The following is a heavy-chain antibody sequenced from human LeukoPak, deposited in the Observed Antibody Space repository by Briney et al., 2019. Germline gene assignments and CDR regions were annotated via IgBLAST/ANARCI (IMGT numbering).Heavy chain of an antibody. J-gene: IGHJ5*02. CDR1: GFTFSSYA. D-gene: IGHD6-13*01. CDR3: AKGLTSPIAGAFDP. Sequence: RGSPRLSCAASGFTFSSYAMNWVRQAPGKRLEWVSNISGSGGRTYYADSVKGRFTIPRDDSKHTLYLQMNSLRAEDTAVYFCAKGLTSPIAGAFDPWGQGALVSVCS. V-gene: IGHV3-23*01. CDR2: ISGSGGRT.